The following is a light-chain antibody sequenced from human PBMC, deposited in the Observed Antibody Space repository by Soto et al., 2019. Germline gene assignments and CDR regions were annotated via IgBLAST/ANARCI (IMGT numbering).Light chain of an antibody. CDR3: QQYYRTPNT. CDR1: QSVLYSSNNKNY. CDR2: WAS. Sequence: DIVMTQSPDSLAVSLGERATINCKSSQSVLYSSNNKNYLAWYQQKPGQPPKLLIYWASTPESGVPERFSGSGSGTDFTLTISSLQAEDVAVYYCQQYYRTPNTFGQGTKLEIK. V-gene: IGKV4-1*01. J-gene: IGKJ2*01.